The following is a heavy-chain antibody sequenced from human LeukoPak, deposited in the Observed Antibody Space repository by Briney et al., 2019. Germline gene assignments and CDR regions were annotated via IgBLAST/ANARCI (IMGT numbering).Heavy chain of an antibody. V-gene: IGHV1-69*05. CDR2: IIPVFGTA. Sequence: GASVKVSCKASGGTFSSYAISWVRQAPGQGLEWMGGIIPVFGTANYAEKFQGRVTITTDESTGTAYMGLSSLRSEDTAVYYCARSRYYDIVTGYTSYYYSYMDVWGKGTTVTVSS. J-gene: IGHJ6*03. CDR3: ARSRYYDIVTGYTSYYYSYMDV. D-gene: IGHD3-9*01. CDR1: GGTFSSYA.